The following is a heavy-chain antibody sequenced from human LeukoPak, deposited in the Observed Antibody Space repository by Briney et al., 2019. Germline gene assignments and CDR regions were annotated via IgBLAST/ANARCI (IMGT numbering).Heavy chain of an antibody. V-gene: IGHV5-51*01. CDR1: GYSFNSYW. Sequence: GGSLKISCKSSGYSFNSYWIAWVRQMPGKGPGWRGFIYPGDSDTRYSPSFQGQVTISADKSISTAYLQWSSLKASDTAMYYCARFDSGSYVNWFDPWGQGTLVTVSS. D-gene: IGHD1-26*01. J-gene: IGHJ5*02. CDR3: ARFDSGSYVNWFDP. CDR2: IYPGDSDT.